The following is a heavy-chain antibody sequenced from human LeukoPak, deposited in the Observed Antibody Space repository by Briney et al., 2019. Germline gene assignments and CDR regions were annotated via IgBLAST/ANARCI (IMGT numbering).Heavy chain of an antibody. CDR1: GYTFTSYG. CDR3: AREVAVDTARGGFDY. V-gene: IGHV1-18*01. D-gene: IGHD5-18*01. J-gene: IGHJ4*02. CDR2: ISAYNGNT. Sequence: ASVRVSCKASGYTFTSYGISWVRQAPGQGLEWMGWISAYNGNTNYAQKLQGRVTMTTDTSTSTAYMELRSLRSDDTAVYYCAREVAVDTARGGFDYWGQGTLVSVPS.